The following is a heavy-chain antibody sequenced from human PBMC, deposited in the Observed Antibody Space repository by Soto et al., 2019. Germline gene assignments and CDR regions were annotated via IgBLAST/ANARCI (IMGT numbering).Heavy chain of an antibody. CDR1: GFTFSSYC. CDR2: IKDDGTGA. V-gene: IGHV3-74*01. J-gene: IGHJ4*02. CDR3: VRTHGTSFES. Sequence: EVHLVESGGGLVQPGGSLRLSCAASGFTFSSYCMQWVRQGPVKGLEWVLHIKDDGTGARYAASVKGRLTIYRDNAKNTLYQQMSSLGAEDTAMYFCVRTHGTSFESWGQGSLVTVSS. D-gene: IGHD1-7*01.